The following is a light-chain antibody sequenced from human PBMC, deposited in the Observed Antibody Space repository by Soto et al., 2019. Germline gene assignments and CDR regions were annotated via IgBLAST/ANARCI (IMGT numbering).Light chain of an antibody. J-gene: IGKJ3*01. CDR1: QSFSTNS. CDR2: AAS. CDR3: QQYNDSPLT. Sequence: EIVGTQSPGTVSLSPGERATLSCRASQSFSTNSLAWYQQRPGQTPRLLIYAASTRDTDIPDRFNGSGSGTDFALTISRLEPEDFALYYCQQYNDSPLTVGPATKVDFK. V-gene: IGKV3-20*01.